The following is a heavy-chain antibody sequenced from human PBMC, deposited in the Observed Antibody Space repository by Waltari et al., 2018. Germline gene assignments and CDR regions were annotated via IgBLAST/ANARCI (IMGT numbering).Heavy chain of an antibody. CDR3: ATKLGRGNWLDP. J-gene: IGHJ5*02. D-gene: IGHD7-27*01. V-gene: IGHV1-2*02. Sequence: QVQLVQSGAELKKPGASVNVSCNISAKIPPTYYLQWVRQAPGQGLDWLGWINPDTGGAFYARKFRGRITMTSDTSINTVYLHLSGLRYDDTAVYFCATKLGRGNWLDPWGQGSLVTVSS. CDR1: AKIPPTYY. CDR2: INPDTGGA.